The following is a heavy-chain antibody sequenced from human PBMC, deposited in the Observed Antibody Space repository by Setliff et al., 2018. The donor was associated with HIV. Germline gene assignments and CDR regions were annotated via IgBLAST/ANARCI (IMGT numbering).Heavy chain of an antibody. Sequence: SETLSLTCTVSGGSIDSTSYYWGWIRQSPGKGLEWIGFIHHSGSTNYNPSLESRVTISLDTANNHFSLNLRSVTAADTAVYYCSRQQLDGFRYKYYYMDVWGKGTTVTVSS. V-gene: IGHV4-61*03. CDR1: GGSIDSTSYY. D-gene: IGHD6-13*01. CDR2: IHHSGST. CDR3: SRQQLDGFRYKYYYMDV. J-gene: IGHJ6*03.